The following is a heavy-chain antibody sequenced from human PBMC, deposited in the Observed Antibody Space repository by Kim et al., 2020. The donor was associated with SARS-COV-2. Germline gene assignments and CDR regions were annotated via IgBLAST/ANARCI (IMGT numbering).Heavy chain of an antibody. Sequence: TYYNPSLKGGVTISVDTSKKQFSLRLSSVTAADAAVYYCARHLRNWYFDLWGRGTLVTVSS. CDR3: ARHLRNWYFDL. J-gene: IGHJ2*01. CDR2: T. V-gene: IGHV4-39*01.